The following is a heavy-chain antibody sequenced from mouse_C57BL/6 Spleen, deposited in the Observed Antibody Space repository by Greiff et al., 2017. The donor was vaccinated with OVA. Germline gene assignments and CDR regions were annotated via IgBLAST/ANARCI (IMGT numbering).Heavy chain of an antibody. Sequence: EVKLQESGGGLVKPGGSLKLSCAASGFTFSSYAMSWVRQTPEKRLEWVATISDGGSYTYYPDNVKGRFTISRDNAKNNLYLQMSHLKSEDTAMYYCARDRTPGDYAMDYWGQGTSVTVSS. V-gene: IGHV5-4*01. J-gene: IGHJ4*01. CDR3: ARDRTPGDYAMDY. CDR2: ISDGGSYT. CDR1: GFTFSSYA.